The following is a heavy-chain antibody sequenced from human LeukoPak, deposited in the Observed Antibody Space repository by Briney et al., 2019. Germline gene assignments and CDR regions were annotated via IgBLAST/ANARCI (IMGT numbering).Heavy chain of an antibody. J-gene: IGHJ4*02. CDR1: NPSFTGVY. V-gene: IGHV4-34*01. Sequence: SETLSLTCPIYNPSFTGVYWSWIRQPSGKGLEWIGEMHFSGTPYYNPSLSSRATISVDTSKNQFSLILKSVTAADTAVYFCSRGGDDSKVGRYWGQGALVTVSS. CDR3: SRGGDDSKVGRY. D-gene: IGHD4-23*01. CDR2: MHFSGTP.